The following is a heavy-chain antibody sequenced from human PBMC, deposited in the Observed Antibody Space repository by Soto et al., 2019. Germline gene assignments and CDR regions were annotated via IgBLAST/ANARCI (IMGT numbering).Heavy chain of an antibody. Sequence: EVQLVQSGAEVKKPGESLKISCRVFGYTFTSYWIGWVRQMPGKGLEWMGIIYPGDSDTRYSPSFQGQATISVDKSISTAYLQWSSLKASDTAVYYCARPYCSAATCYSPPDYWGQGTLVTVSS. CDR3: ARPYCSAATCYSPPDY. D-gene: IGHD2-15*01. CDR2: IYPGDSDT. J-gene: IGHJ4*02. V-gene: IGHV5-51*03. CDR1: GYTFTSYW.